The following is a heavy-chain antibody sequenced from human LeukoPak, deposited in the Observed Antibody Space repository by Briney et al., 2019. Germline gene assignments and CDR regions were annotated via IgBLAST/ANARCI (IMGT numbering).Heavy chain of an antibody. D-gene: IGHD1-14*01. J-gene: IGHJ4*02. V-gene: IGHV3-30*02. CDR1: GFTFSNYG. CDR2: IRYDGSNK. Sequence: GGSLRLSCAASGFTFSNYGMHWVRQAPGKGLEWVAFIRYDGSNKYYADSVKGRFTISRDNSKNTLYLQMNSLRAEDTAVYYCARETKLYFDYWGQGTLVTVSS. CDR3: ARETKLYFDY.